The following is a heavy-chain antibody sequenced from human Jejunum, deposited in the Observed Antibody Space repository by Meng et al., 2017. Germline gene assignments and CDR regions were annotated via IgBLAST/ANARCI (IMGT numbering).Heavy chain of an antibody. Sequence: GESLKISCKGSGYSFTNYWIGWVRQMPGKGLEWMGIIYLDDSDTSYSPSFQGQVTISVDKSISTAYLQWSSLKASDTAIYFCARHGYHSNYENAFYIWGQGTLVTVSS. D-gene: IGHD4-11*01. CDR1: GYSFTNYW. CDR2: IYLDDSDT. CDR3: ARHGYHSNYENAFYI. V-gene: IGHV5-51*01. J-gene: IGHJ3*02.